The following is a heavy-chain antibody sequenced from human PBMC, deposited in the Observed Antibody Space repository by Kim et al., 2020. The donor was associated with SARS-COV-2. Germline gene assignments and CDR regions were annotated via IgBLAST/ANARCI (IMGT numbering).Heavy chain of an antibody. J-gene: IGHJ6*02. CDR2: INPSSGGT. V-gene: IGHV1-2*06. CDR3: ARAYCISSSCFSWDYGMDV. Sequence: ASVKVSCTASGYTFTAYYMHWVRQAPGQGLEWMGRINPSSGGTDYAQNFQGRVTMTRDTSISTAYMEVWRLTSDDTAMYYCARAYCISSSCFSWDYGMDVWGQGTTVTVSS. D-gene: IGHD2-2*01. CDR1: GYTFTAYY.